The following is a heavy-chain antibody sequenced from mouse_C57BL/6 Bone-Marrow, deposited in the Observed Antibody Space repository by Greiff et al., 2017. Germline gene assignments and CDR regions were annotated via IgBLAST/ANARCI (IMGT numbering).Heavy chain of an antibody. J-gene: IGHJ2*01. D-gene: IGHD1-1*01. CDR1: GYTFTSYG. CDR2: IYPRSGNT. CDR3: ARSRITTVVATDY. Sequence: VQLQQSGAELARPGASVKLSCKASGYTFTSYGISWVKQRTGQGLEWIGEIYPRSGNTYYNEKFKGKATLTADKSSRTAYMALRSLTSEDSAVYFCARSRITTVVATDYWGQGTTLTVSS. V-gene: IGHV1-81*01.